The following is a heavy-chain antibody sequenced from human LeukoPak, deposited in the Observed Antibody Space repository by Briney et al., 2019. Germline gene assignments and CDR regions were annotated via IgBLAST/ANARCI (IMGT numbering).Heavy chain of an antibody. V-gene: IGHV3-21*01. D-gene: IGHD6-13*01. Sequence: AGGSLRLSCAASGFTFSSYSMNWVRQAPGKGLEWVSSISSSSSYIYYADSVKGRFTISRDNAKNSLYLQMNSLRAEDTAVYYCARASRSWDHFDYWGQGTLVTVSS. CDR1: GFTFSSYS. J-gene: IGHJ4*02. CDR2: ISSSSSYI. CDR3: ARASRSWDHFDY.